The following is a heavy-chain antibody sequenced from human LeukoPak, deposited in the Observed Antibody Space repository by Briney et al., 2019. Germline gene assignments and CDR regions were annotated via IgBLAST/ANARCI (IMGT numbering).Heavy chain of an antibody. CDR3: ARDKGNHPYNWFDP. J-gene: IGHJ5*02. D-gene: IGHD1-14*01. CDR1: GFTFNNYA. Sequence: PGGSLRLSCAASGFTFNNYAMHWVRQAPGKGLEWVTTIWYDGSTKYYGDSVKGRFTIFRDNSKSTLYLQMNSLRAEDTAVYYCARDKGNHPYNWFDPWGQGTLVTVSS. CDR2: IWYDGSTK. V-gene: IGHV3-33*01.